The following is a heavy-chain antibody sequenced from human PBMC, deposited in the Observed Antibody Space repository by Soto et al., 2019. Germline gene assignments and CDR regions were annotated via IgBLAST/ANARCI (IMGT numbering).Heavy chain of an antibody. CDR1: GGSLSSYY. V-gene: IGHV4-59*01. CDR3: ARLAAAGNFYWLDP. J-gene: IGHJ5*02. CDR2: IYYSGNT. D-gene: IGHD6-13*01. Sequence: SETLSLTCTVSGGSLSSYYWSWIRQPPGKGLEWIGYIYYSGNTSYNPSLKSRVTISVDTSKSQFSLKLTSVTAADTAVYYCARLAAAGNFYWLDPWGQGTLVTVS.